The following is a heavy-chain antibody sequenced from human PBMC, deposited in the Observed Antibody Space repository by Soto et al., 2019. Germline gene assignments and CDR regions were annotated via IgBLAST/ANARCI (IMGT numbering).Heavy chain of an antibody. D-gene: IGHD2-2*01. CDR2: IYYSGST. V-gene: IGHV4-30-4*01. J-gene: IGHJ6*02. Sequence: SETLSLTCAVSGGSISSTNWWTWVRQPPGKGLEWIGYIYYSGSTYYNPSLRSRVTISVDTSKNQFSLKLSSVTAADTAVYYCARDLQDIALVPASPFPGMDVWGQGTTVTVSS. CDR3: ARDLQDIALVPASPFPGMDV. CDR1: GGSISSTNW.